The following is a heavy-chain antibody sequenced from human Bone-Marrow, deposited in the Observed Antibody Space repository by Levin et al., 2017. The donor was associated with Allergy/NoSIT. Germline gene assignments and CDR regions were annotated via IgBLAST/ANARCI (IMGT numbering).Heavy chain of an antibody. CDR3: ARVAYSSGWYIDY. CDR2: IFHSGRT. V-gene: IGHV4-4*02. J-gene: IGHJ4*02. Sequence: SETLSLTCAVSGGSISSTNWWSWVRQPPGKGLEWIGEIFHSGRTNYNPSLKSRVTISVDKSKDQFSLKLNSVTAADTAVYYCARVAYSSGWYIDYWGQGTLVNVSS. CDR1: GGSISSTNW. D-gene: IGHD6-19*01.